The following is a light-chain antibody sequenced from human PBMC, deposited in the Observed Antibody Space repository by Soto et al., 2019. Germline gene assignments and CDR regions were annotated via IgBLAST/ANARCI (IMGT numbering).Light chain of an antibody. CDR2: GAS. V-gene: IGKV3-20*01. J-gene: IGKJ2*01. CDR3: QQYNDWPRGYT. Sequence: EIVLTQSPGTLSLSPGERATLSCRASQSISSSYLAWYQQKPGQAPRLLTHGASNRATGIPDRFSGSGSGTEFTLTISSLQSEDFAVYYCQQYNDWPRGYTFGQGTKLEIK. CDR1: QSISSSY.